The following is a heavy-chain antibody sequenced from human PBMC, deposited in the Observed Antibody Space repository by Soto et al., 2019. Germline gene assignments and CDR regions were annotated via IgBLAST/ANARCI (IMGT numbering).Heavy chain of an antibody. Sequence: TGGSLRLSCAASGFTFSDYYMSWIRQAPGKGLEWVSYISSSGSTIYYADSVKGRFTISRDNAKNSLYLQMNSLRAEDTAVYYCARAGDTSILEYYFDYWGQGTLVTVSS. V-gene: IGHV3-11*01. D-gene: IGHD7-27*01. CDR3: ARAGDTSILEYYFDY. CDR1: GFTFSDYY. J-gene: IGHJ4*02. CDR2: ISSSGSTI.